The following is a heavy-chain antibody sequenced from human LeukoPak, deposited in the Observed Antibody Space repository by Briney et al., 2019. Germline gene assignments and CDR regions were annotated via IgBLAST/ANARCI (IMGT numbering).Heavy chain of an antibody. CDR3: AKGWNGMDYGGGLDY. D-gene: IGHD4-23*01. J-gene: IGHJ4*02. Sequence: GGSLRLSCAASGFTFSSYGMHWVRQAPGKGLEWVAVISYDGSNKYYADSVKGRFTISRDNAKNSLYLQMNSLRAEDTALYYCAKGWNGMDYGGGLDYWGQGTLVTVSS. CDR2: ISYDGSNK. V-gene: IGHV3-30*18. CDR1: GFTFSSYG.